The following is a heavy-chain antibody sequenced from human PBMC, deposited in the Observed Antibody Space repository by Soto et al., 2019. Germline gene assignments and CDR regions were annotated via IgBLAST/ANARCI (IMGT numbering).Heavy chain of an antibody. D-gene: IGHD2-8*02. CDR2: INQAGNKK. CDR1: GLTFSNYW. V-gene: IGHV3-7*05. CDR3: ARDRGSGRY. Sequence: PGGSLRLSCVTSGLTFSNYWLSWVRQAPGKGLEWVANINQAGNKKYYVDSVKGRFTISRDNAKNSLYLQMNSLKAEDTAVYYCARDRGSGRYWGQGILVTVSS. J-gene: IGHJ4*02.